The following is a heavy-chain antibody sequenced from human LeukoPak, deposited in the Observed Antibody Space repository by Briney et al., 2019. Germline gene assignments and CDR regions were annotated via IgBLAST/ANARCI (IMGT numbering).Heavy chain of an antibody. V-gene: IGHV1-8*01. CDR3: AQAYRTTTGFDP. Sequence: ASVKVSCKASGNTFTTYGFNWVRQATGQGLEWMGWVNPQSGNSGSAQKFQDRVTMTANTSISTAYLELSGLRFEDTGVYYCAQAYRTTTGFDPWGKGTLVTVSS. D-gene: IGHD4-17*01. CDR2: VNPQSGNS. CDR1: GNTFTTYG. J-gene: IGHJ5*02.